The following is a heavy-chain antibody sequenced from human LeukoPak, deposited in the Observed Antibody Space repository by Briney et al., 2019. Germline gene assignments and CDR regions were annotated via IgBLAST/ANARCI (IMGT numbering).Heavy chain of an antibody. V-gene: IGHV4-61*02. CDR3: ARAGIAAAGIDY. Sequence: PSQTLSLTCTVSGGSISSGSYYWSWIRQPAGKGLEWIGRIYTSGSTNYNPSLKSRVTISVDRSKNQFSLKLSSVTAADTAVYYCARAGIAAAGIDYWGQGTLVTVSS. D-gene: IGHD6-13*01. J-gene: IGHJ4*02. CDR1: GGSISSGSYY. CDR2: IYTSGST.